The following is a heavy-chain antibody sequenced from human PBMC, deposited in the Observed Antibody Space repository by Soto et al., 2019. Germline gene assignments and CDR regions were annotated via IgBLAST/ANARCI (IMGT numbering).Heavy chain of an antibody. Sequence: PSETLSLTCTVSGGSISSGGYYWSWIRQHPGKGLEWIGYIYYSGSTYYNPSLKSRVTISVDTSKNQFSLKLSSVTAADTAVYYCARGYVVPAATMYLYYYGMDVWGQGTTVTSP. D-gene: IGHD2-2*01. CDR1: GGSISSGGYY. V-gene: IGHV4-31*03. J-gene: IGHJ6*02. CDR3: ARGYVVPAATMYLYYYGMDV. CDR2: IYYSGST.